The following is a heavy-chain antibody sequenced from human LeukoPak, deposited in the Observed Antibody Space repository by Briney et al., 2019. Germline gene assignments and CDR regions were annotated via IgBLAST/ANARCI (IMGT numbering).Heavy chain of an antibody. Sequence: SETLSLTCSVSGGSISGYYWSWIRQPPGEGLELIGCIYYSGSTNYNPSLKSRVTISVDTSKNQFSLKLNSVTAADTAVYYCARLKLWGTNWFDPWGQGTLVTVSS. CDR2: IYYSGST. CDR3: ARLKLWGTNWFDP. D-gene: IGHD2-21*01. J-gene: IGHJ5*02. CDR1: GGSISGYY. V-gene: IGHV4-59*01.